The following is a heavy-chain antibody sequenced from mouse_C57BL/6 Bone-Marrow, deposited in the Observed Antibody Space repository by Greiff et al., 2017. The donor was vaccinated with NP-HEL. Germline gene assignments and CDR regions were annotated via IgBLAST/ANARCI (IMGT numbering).Heavy chain of an antibody. D-gene: IGHD2-4*01. V-gene: IGHV5-12*01. J-gene: IGHJ4*01. CDR2: ISNGGGST. CDR1: GFTFSDYY. Sequence: EVKLMESGGGLVQPGGSLKLSCAASGFTFSDYYMYWVRQTPEKRLEWVAYISNGGGSTYYPDTVKGRFTISRDNAKNTPYLQMSRLKSEDTAMYYCARIPRGYYDYDGDAMDYWGQGTSVTVSS. CDR3: ARIPRGYYDYDGDAMDY.